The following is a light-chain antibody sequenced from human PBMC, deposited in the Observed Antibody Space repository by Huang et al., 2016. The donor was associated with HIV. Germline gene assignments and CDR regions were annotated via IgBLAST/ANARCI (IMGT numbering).Light chain of an antibody. CDR1: QRINTH. V-gene: IGKV1-39*01. Sequence: DIQMTHSPTSLSASVGDRVTITCRPSQRINTHLNWYHQRPGKAPKLLIYAASSLQSGFPWRCSSSGSGTNFTLTITLLQPDVLGTYYCQQSYRTPTFGLGTRLEIE. CDR3: QQSYRTPT. CDR2: AAS. J-gene: IGKJ5*01.